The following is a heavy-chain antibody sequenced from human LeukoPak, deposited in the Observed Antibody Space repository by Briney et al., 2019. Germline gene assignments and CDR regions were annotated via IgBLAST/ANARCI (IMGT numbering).Heavy chain of an antibody. CDR2: SSSSGSST. J-gene: IGHJ4*02. CDR3: TAAPNTTPGSLGH. Sequence: GGSLRLSCAASGLSFSDYYMNWIRQAPGKGLEWVSYSSSSGSSTYYADSVKGRFTISRDYAKNALFLQMNSLRAEDTAVYYCTAAPNTTPGSLGHWGQGTLVTVSS. V-gene: IGHV3-11*01. D-gene: IGHD6-25*01. CDR1: GLSFSDYY.